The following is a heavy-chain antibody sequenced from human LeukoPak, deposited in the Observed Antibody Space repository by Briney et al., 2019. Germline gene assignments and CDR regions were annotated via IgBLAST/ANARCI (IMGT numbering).Heavy chain of an antibody. V-gene: IGHV1-69*13. CDR2: IIPIFGTA. CDR1: GGTFSSYA. CDR3: ARAQTYDFWSGSNWFDP. D-gene: IGHD3-3*01. J-gene: IGHJ5*02. Sequence: ASVKVSCKASGGTFSSYAISWVRQAPGQGLEWMGGIIPIFGTANYAQKFQGSVTITADESTSTAYMELSSLRSEDTAVYYCARAQTYDFWSGSNWFDPWGQGTLVTVSS.